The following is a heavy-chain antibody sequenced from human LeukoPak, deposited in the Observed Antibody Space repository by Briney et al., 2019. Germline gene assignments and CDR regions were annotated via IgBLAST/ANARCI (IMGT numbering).Heavy chain of an antibody. CDR3: ASLMRDAFDI. J-gene: IGHJ3*02. CDR1: GGSISSYY. V-gene: IGHV4-59*01. D-gene: IGHD3-16*01. Sequence: PSETLSLTCTVSGGSISSYYWSWIRQPPGKGLEWIGYIYYSGSTNYNPSLKSRVTISVDTSKNQFSLKLSSVTAAGTAVDYWASLMRDAFDIWGQGTMVTVSS. CDR2: IYYSGST.